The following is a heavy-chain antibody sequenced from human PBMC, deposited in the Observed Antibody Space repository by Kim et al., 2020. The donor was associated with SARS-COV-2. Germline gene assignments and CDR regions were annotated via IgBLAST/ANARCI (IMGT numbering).Heavy chain of an antibody. CDR2: INHSGST. V-gene: IGHV4-34*01. CDR1: GGSFSGYY. J-gene: IGHJ5*02. Sequence: SETLSLTCAVYGGSFSGYYWSWIRQPPGKGLEWIGEINHSGSTNYNPSLKSRVTISVDTSKNQFSLKLSSVTAADTAVYYCARGRFYYDSSGYYYRRCWFDPWGQGTLVTVSS. CDR3: ARGRFYYDSSGYYYRRCWFDP. D-gene: IGHD3-22*01.